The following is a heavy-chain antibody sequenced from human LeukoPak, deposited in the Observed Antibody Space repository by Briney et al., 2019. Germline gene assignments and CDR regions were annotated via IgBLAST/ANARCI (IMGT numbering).Heavy chain of an antibody. D-gene: IGHD2-15*01. CDR3: AKAGGYCSGGSCEDY. J-gene: IGHJ4*02. CDR1: GFTLSSYG. Sequence: GGSLRLSCAASGFTLSSYGMHWVRQAPGKGLEWVAVISYDGSNKYYADSVKGRFTISRDNSKNTLYLQMNSLRAEDTAVYYCAKAGGYCSGGSCEDYWGQGTLVTVSS. V-gene: IGHV3-30*18. CDR2: ISYDGSNK.